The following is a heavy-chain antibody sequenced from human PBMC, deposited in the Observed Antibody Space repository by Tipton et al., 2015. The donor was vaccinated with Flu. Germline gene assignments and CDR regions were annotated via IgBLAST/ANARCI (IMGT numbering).Heavy chain of an antibody. CDR3: ARAYGPGTYSIHYFAD. J-gene: IGHJ4*02. V-gene: IGHV4-4*07. CDR1: GGSISSSY. CDR2: ISTSGST. D-gene: IGHD3-10*01. Sequence: LRLSCTVSGGSISSSYWSWIRQPAGKGLEWIGRISTSGSTNYNASLESRVTMSRDTSKNQFSLKLRSATAGDTAVYYCARAYGPGTYSIHYFADWGQGALVTVSS.